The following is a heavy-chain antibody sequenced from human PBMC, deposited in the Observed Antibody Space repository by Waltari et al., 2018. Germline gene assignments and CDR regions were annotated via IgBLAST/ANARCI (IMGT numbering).Heavy chain of an antibody. Sequence: HVPLAQSGAGVKKPGASAKVSCKVSGYTLPQLSMHRVRPAPAPTLQWMGGFDPEDGETSYAQKCQGRVTMTEDTSTDTAYMELSSLRSEDTAVYYCATIRYYYDSSGYYRPNWFDPWGQGTLVTVSS. D-gene: IGHD3-22*01. CDR1: GYTLPQLS. J-gene: IGHJ5*02. CDR3: ATIRYYYDSSGYYRPNWFDP. CDR2: FDPEDGET. V-gene: IGHV1-24*01.